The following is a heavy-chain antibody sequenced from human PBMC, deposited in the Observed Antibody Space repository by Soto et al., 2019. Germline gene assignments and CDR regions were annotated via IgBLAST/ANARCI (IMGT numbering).Heavy chain of an antibody. V-gene: IGHV1-18*01. CDR2: VSAYNGNT. CDR3: ARVKAVARTFGDAFDI. CDR1: GYTFTSYG. D-gene: IGHD6-19*01. J-gene: IGHJ3*02. Sequence: ASVKVSCKASGYTFTSYGISWLRQAPGQGLEWMGWVSAYNGNTNYAQKLQGRVTMTTDTSTSTAYMELRSLRSDDTAVYYCARVKAVARTFGDAFDIWGQGTMVTVSS.